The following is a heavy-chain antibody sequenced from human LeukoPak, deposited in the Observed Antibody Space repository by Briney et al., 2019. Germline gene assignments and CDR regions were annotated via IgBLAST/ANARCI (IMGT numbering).Heavy chain of an antibody. D-gene: IGHD6-13*01. V-gene: IGHV3-53*01. CDR3: ARNSVAGTGNY. CDR2: FYSGGDR. CDR1: GFTVSTNY. Sequence: GGSLRLSCAASGFTVSTNYMSWVRQAPGKGLEWVSVFYSGGDRYYADSVKGRFTISRDNSKNTVYLQMTSLSPDDTAVYYFARNSVAGTGNYWGQGTLVTVSS. J-gene: IGHJ4*02.